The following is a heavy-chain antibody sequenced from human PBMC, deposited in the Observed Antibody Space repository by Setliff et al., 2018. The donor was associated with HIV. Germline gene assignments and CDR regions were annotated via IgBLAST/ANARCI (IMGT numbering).Heavy chain of an antibody. Sequence: PSETLSLTCTVSGGSIDSTSYYWGWIRQPPGKGLEWIGSIYYSGTTYYNPSLKSRVTISVDRSRNQFYLTLSSVTAADTAVYYCASRRGGGFLAWPDPYFDYWGQGTLVTVSS. V-gene: IGHV4-39*01. CDR2: IYYSGTT. J-gene: IGHJ4*02. CDR1: GGSIDSTSYY. D-gene: IGHD3-3*01. CDR3: ASRRGGGFLAWPDPYFDY.